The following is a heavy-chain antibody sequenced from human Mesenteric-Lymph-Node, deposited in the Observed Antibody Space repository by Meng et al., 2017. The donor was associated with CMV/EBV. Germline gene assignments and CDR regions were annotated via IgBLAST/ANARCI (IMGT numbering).Heavy chain of an antibody. CDR3: AKDRVRYSSGWFVNFDY. V-gene: IGHV3-21*04. D-gene: IGHD6-19*01. CDR1: GFTFSGYN. CDR2: IGSSRNYI. Sequence: GESLKISCAASGFTFSGYNMNWVRQPPGKGLEWVSSIGSSRNYIYYADSLKGRFTISRDNAKNSLYLQMNSLRAEDTALYYCAKDRVRYSSGWFVNFDYWGQGTLVTVSS. J-gene: IGHJ4*02.